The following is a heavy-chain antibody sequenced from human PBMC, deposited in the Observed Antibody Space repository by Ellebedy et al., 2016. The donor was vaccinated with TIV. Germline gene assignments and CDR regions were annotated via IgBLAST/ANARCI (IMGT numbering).Heavy chain of an antibody. J-gene: IGHJ4*02. V-gene: IGHV3-53*01. CDR1: GFTVNNNY. Sequence: GESLKISCAASGFTVNNNYMSWVHQAPGKGLEWVSVIYSGGSTYYADSVKGRFTISRDNSKNTLYLQMNSLRAEDTAVYYCAGSPSTGYWGQGTLVTVSS. D-gene: IGHD4-17*01. CDR3: AGSPSTGY. CDR2: IYSGGST.